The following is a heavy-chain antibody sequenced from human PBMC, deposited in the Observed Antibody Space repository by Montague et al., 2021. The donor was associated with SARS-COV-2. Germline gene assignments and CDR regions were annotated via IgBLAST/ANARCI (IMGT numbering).Heavy chain of an antibody. Sequence: SETLSLTCTVSGDSISYFYWSWIRQPPGKGLEWIGRVSASGSTNXNPSLNSRVTMSVDTSKKQFSLRLSPVTAADTAVYYCARDVVAAPGTFDYWGQGTLVTVSS. J-gene: IGHJ4*02. CDR2: VSASGST. CDR3: ARDVVAAPGTFDY. D-gene: IGHD6-13*01. V-gene: IGHV4-4*07. CDR1: GDSISYFY.